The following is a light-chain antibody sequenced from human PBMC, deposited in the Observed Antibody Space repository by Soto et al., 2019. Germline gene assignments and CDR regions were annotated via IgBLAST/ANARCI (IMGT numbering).Light chain of an antibody. J-gene: IGKJ4*01. CDR3: QQSYSTPLT. CDR1: QSLLHSDGKTY. Sequence: MTQPPLSLSVTPGQPASISCKSSQSLLHSDGKTYLYWYLQKPGKAPKLLIYAASSLQSGVPSRFSGSGSGTDFTLTISSLQPEDFATYYCQQSYSTPLTFGGGTKVDNK. CDR2: AAS. V-gene: IGKV1-39*01.